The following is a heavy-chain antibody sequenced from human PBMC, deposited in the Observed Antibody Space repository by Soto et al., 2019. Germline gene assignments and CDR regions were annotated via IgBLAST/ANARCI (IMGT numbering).Heavy chain of an antibody. V-gene: IGHV5-51*01. CDR3: ARSHYDSAGYYSEFDY. D-gene: IGHD3-22*01. CDR2: IYPGDSDI. Sequence: VWVRQVPGKGLEWMGIIYPGDSDIRYSPSFQGQVTISADKSISTAYLQWSSLKASDTAMYYCARSHYDSAGYYSEFDYWGQGTLVTVSS. J-gene: IGHJ4*02.